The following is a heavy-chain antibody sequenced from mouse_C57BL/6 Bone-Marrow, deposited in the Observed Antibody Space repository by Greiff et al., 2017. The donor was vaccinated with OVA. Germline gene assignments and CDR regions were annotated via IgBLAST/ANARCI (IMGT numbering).Heavy chain of an antibody. V-gene: IGHV1-82*01. CDR2: IYPGDGDT. CDR1: GYAFSSSW. CDR3: ARADYDWYFDV. J-gene: IGHJ1*03. D-gene: IGHD1-1*01. Sequence: VKLQESGPELVKPGASVKISCKASGYAFSSSWMNWVKQRPGKGLEWIGRIYPGDGDTNYNGKFKGKATLTADKSSSTAYMQLSSLTSEDSAVYFCARADYDWYFDVWGTGTTVTVSS.